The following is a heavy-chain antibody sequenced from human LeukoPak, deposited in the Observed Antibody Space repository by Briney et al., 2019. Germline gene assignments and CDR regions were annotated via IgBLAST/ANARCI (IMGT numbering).Heavy chain of an antibody. V-gene: IGHV5-51*01. CDR1: GYSFTSYW. Sequence: GESLKISCKGSGYSFTSYWIGWVCQMPGKGLEWMGIIYPGDSDTRYGPSFQGQVTISADKSISTAYLQWSSLKASDTAMYYCALVVPAAMNGHFDYWGQGTLVTVSS. J-gene: IGHJ4*02. D-gene: IGHD2-2*01. CDR2: IYPGDSDT. CDR3: ALVVPAAMNGHFDY.